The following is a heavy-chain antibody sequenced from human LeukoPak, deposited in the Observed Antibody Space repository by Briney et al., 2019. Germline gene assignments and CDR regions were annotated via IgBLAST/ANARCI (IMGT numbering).Heavy chain of an antibody. D-gene: IGHD6-13*01. CDR2: ISYNARNT. CDR1: GFTFSDYA. J-gene: IGHJ4*02. CDR3: ARFEYSSSFFDY. V-gene: IGHV3-30*09. Sequence: GGSMRLSCAASGFTFSDYAVHWVRQAPGKGLEWVAAISYNARNTKYADSVKGRFAISRDNSKNTLYLQMNSLRAEDTAVYYCARFEYSSSFFDYWGQGTLVTVSS.